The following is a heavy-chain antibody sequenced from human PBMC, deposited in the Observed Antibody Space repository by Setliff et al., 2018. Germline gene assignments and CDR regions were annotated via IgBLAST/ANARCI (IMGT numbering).Heavy chain of an antibody. V-gene: IGHV1-46*01. CDR2: INPSGENT. CDR3: ARGLIAYASWYPNKHTYYYYMDV. D-gene: IGHD6-13*01. Sequence: ASVKVSCKASGYTLSHYYMHWVRQAPGQGLEWMGLINPSGENTNYAQKFQGRVNMTRDTSTSTVYMELRSLKSEDTATYFCARGLIAYASWYPNKHTYYYYMDVWDKGTTVTVSS. J-gene: IGHJ6*03. CDR1: GYTLSHYY.